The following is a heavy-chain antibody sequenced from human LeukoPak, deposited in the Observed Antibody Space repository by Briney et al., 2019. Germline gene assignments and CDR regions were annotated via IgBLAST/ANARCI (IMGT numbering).Heavy chain of an antibody. CDR3: ARHGPYYDFWSGYYRYGWFDP. D-gene: IGHD3-3*01. CDR1: GGSISSYY. CDR2: IYTSGST. J-gene: IGHJ5*02. V-gene: IGHV4-4*07. Sequence: PSETLSLTCTVSGGSISSYYWSWIRQPAGKGLEWIGRIYTSGSTNYNLSLKSRVTMSVDTSKNQFSLKLSSVTAADTAVYYCARHGPYYDFWSGYYRYGWFDPWGQGTLVTVSS.